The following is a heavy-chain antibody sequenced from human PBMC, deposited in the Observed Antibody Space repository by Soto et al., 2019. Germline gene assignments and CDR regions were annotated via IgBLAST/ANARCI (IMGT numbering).Heavy chain of an antibody. CDR1: GGTFSSYT. Sequence: QVQLVQSGAAVKKPGSSVKVSCKASGGTFSSYTISWVRQAPGQGLEWMGRIIPILGIANYAQKFQGRVTITADKSTSTAYMELSSLRSEDTAVYYCARDVAAADYYYYGMDVWGQGTTVTVSS. V-gene: IGHV1-69*08. CDR2: IIPILGIA. CDR3: ARDVAAADYYYYGMDV. D-gene: IGHD6-13*01. J-gene: IGHJ6*02.